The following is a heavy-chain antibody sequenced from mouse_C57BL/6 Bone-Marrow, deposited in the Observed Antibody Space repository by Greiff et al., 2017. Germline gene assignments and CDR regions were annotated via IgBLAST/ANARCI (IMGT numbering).Heavy chain of an antibody. V-gene: IGHV5-6*01. D-gene: IGHD4-1*01. CDR1: GFTFSSYG. J-gene: IGHJ2*01. CDR2: ISSGGSYT. CDR3: ARLGRVDY. Sequence: EVQLVESGGDLVKPGGSLKLSCAASGFTFSSYGMSWVRQTPDKRLEWVATISSGGSYTYYPDSVKGRFTISRDNAKNTLYLQMSSLKSEDTAMYYCARLGRVDYWGQGTTRTVSS.